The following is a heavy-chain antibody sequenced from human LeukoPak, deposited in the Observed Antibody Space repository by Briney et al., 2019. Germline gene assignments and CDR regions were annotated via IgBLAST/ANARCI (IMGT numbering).Heavy chain of an antibody. V-gene: IGHV3-21*01. CDR1: GFTVSSNS. D-gene: IGHD2-8*01. CDR3: ARQKYQRGPDVSYFDY. Sequence: GGSLRLSCTVSGFTVSSNSMSWVRQAPGKGLEWVSLINSGNSYQHYADSVKGRFTISRDNAKNSLYLQMNSLRAEDTAVYYCARQKYQRGPDVSYFDYWGQGTLVTVSS. CDR2: INSGNSYQ. J-gene: IGHJ4*02.